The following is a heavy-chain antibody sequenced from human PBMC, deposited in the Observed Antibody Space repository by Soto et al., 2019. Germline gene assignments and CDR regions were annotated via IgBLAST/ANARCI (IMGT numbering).Heavy chain of an antibody. D-gene: IGHD3-22*01. J-gene: IGHJ3*02. CDR2: IYYNGDT. CDR1: GGSISSYY. CDR3: RVVTLLRSFDI. Sequence: SETLSLTCTVSGGSISSYYWSWIRQHPGKGLEWIGHIYYNGDTHYNPSLKSRLSISLDTSKNHFSLNLSSVTAADSAVYFCRVVTLLRSFDIWGPGTMVTVSS. V-gene: IGHV4-59*06.